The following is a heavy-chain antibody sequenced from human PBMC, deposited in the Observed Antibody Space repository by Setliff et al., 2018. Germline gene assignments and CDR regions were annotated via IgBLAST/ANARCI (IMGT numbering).Heavy chain of an antibody. V-gene: IGHV4-59*11. CDR2: IYYSGST. Sequence: TSETLSLTCTVSGGSISHHYWSWIRQPPGKGLEWIGNIYYSGSTNYNPSLKSRVTISVDTSKNQFSLKLSSVTAADTAVYYCARVGGYYYYYYGMDVWGQGTTVTVSS. CDR3: ARVGGYYYYYYGMDV. CDR1: GGSISHHY. J-gene: IGHJ6*02.